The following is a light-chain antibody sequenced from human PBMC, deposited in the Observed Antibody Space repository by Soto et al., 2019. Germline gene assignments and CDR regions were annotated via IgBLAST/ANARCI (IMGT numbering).Light chain of an antibody. CDR2: RAS. CDR1: QSISTN. V-gene: IGKV3-15*01. J-gene: IGKJ4*01. CDR3: QQRRNRRAPLT. Sequence: MVPTQSPPTLPVSPGERATLSCGSGQSISTNVAWFQQKPGQAPSLLIFRASIRASSVPARFCGSSADADIPLTTSSLQSPEYPASYCQQRRNRRAPLTFGAGTKVDI.